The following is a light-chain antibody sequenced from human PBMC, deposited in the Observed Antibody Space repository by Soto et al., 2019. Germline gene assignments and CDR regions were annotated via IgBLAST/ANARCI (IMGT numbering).Light chain of an antibody. Sequence: QSVLTQPPSASGTPGQSVTISCSGNSSNIGNNPVNWYQQLPGTAPKLLIYSSNQRPSGVPYRISGSKSGASASLAITGLHSDHEADYYCGTWDDSLKSYMFGGGTKLTVL. V-gene: IGLV1-44*01. CDR1: SSNIGNNP. CDR2: SSN. J-gene: IGLJ3*02. CDR3: GTWDDSLKSYM.